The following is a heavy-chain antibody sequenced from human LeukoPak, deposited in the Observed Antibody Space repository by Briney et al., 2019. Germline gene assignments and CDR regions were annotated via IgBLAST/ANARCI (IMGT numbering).Heavy chain of an antibody. J-gene: IGHJ4*02. D-gene: IGHD6-13*01. CDR1: GFTFDDYA. CDR3: AKDSVGSSSWYYFDY. Sequence: GGSLRLSCAASGFTFDDYAMHWVRQAPGKGLEWVSGISWNSGSIGYADSVKGRFTISRDNAKNSLYLQMNSLGAEDMALYYCAKDSVGSSSWYYFDYWGQGTLVTVSS. V-gene: IGHV3-9*03. CDR2: ISWNSGSI.